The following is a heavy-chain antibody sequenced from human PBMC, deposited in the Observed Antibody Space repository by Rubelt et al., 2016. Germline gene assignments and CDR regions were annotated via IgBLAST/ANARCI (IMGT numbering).Heavy chain of an antibody. V-gene: IGHV4-4*07. CDR1: GASISIFY. CDR3: ARGKEGLGVTMMDY. CDR2: VDPSGST. J-gene: IGHJ4*02. Sequence: LSLTRTVSGASISIFYWSWIRQSAGQGLEWIGRVDPSGSTNSNPSLKSRITMSVDTSKNQFSLKLSSVTAADTAVYYCARGKEGLGVTMMDYWGQGTLVTVSS. D-gene: IGHD3-22*01.